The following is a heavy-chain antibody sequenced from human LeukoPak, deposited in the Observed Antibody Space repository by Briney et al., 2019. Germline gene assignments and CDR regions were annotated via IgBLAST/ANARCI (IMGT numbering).Heavy chain of an antibody. CDR3: AKDMYYDSSGPVFDY. J-gene: IGHJ4*02. CDR1: GFTFSNYG. Sequence: GGSLRLSCAASGFTFSNYGMSWVRQAPGKGLEWVSTISGSGGNTYYADSVRGRFTISRDTSKNTLYLQMNSPRAEDTAVYYCAKDMYYDSSGPVFDYWGQGTLVTVSS. V-gene: IGHV3-23*01. CDR2: ISGSGGNT. D-gene: IGHD3-22*01.